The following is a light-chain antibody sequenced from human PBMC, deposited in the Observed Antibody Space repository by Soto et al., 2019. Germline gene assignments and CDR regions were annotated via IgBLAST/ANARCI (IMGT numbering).Light chain of an antibody. V-gene: IGLV2-18*02. Sequence: QSALTQPPSVSGSPGRSVTISCTGTSSDVGKYDRVSWYQQPPGTAPKLIIYEVTNRPSGVPARFSGSKSGNTASLTISGLQAEDEADYYCSSYTSTSRYVFGAGTKVTVL. J-gene: IGLJ1*01. CDR3: SSYTSTSRYV. CDR2: EVT. CDR1: SSDVGKYDR.